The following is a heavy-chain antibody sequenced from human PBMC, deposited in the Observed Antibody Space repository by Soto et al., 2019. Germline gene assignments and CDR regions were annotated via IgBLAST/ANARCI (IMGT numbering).Heavy chain of an antibody. CDR2: ISYDGSNK. CDR3: AKAGEEGIDY. V-gene: IGHV3-30*18. Sequence: QVQLVESGGGVVQPGRSLRLSCAASGFTFSSYGMHWVRQAPGKGLEWVAVISYDGSNKYYADSVKGRFTISRDNSKNTLYLQMNSLRAEDTAVYYCAKAGEEGIDYWGQGTLVTVSS. J-gene: IGHJ4*02. CDR1: GFTFSSYG.